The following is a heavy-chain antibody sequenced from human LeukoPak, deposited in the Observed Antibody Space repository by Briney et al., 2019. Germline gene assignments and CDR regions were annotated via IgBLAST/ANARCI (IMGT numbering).Heavy chain of an antibody. CDR1: GFLFSDCT. V-gene: IGHV3-74*01. J-gene: IGHJ3*02. CDR3: ARGSSPPGAFDI. Sequence: GGSLRLSCAASGFLFSDCTMSWLRQAPGEGLVWVSRINSDGSSTSYADSVKGRFTISRDNAKNTLYLQMNSLRAEDTAVYYCARGSSPPGAFDIWGQGTMVTVSS. CDR2: INSDGSST. D-gene: IGHD6-13*01.